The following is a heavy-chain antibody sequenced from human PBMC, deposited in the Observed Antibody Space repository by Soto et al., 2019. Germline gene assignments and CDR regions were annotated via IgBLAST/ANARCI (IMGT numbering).Heavy chain of an antibody. Sequence: SGPTLVNPTRTLTLTCTFSGFSLTTIGLGVGWIRQPPGKALEWLAVIYWNDDKRYNPSLRSRLAITKDTSKNQVVLTMTNMDPVDTATYYCGHRRESYDYSGLGVWGQGTTVTVSS. CDR1: GFSLTTIGLG. J-gene: IGHJ6*02. CDR3: GHRRESYDYSGLGV. CDR2: IYWNDDK. V-gene: IGHV2-5*01. D-gene: IGHD3-16*01.